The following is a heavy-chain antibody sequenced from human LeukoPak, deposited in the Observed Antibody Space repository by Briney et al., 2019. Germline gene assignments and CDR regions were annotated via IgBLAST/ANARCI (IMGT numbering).Heavy chain of an antibody. CDR3: ARDQPWSSSWYYYYYMDV. D-gene: IGHD6-13*01. Sequence: ASVKVSCKASGYTFTGYYMHWVRQAPGQGLEWMGWINPNSGGTNYAQKFQGRVTMTRDTSISTAYMELSRLRSDDTAVYYCARDQPWSSSWYYYYYMDVWGKGTTVTISS. CDR2: INPNSGGT. CDR1: GYTFTGYY. J-gene: IGHJ6*03. V-gene: IGHV1-2*02.